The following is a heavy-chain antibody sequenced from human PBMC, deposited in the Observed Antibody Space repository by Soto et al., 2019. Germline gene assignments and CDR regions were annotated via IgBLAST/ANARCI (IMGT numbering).Heavy chain of an antibody. CDR1: GFTFSGSA. V-gene: IGHV3-73*02. J-gene: IGHJ5*02. Sequence: EVQLVESGGGLVQPGGSLKLSCAASGFTFSGSAMHWVRQASGKGLEWVGRIRSKANSYATAYAASVKGRFTISRDNAENTVYLQMNSLRAEDTAVYYCARDLWSSDNWFDPWGQGTLVTVSS. CDR3: ARDLWSSDNWFDP. D-gene: IGHD6-19*01. CDR2: IRSKANSYAT.